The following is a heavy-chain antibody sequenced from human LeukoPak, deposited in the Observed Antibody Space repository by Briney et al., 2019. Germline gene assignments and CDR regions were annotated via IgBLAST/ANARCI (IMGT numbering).Heavy chain of an antibody. J-gene: IGHJ6*03. V-gene: IGHV4-39*01. CDR2: IYYSGST. D-gene: IGHD3-10*01. CDR1: GGSISSSSYY. Sequence: SETLSLTCTVSGGSISSSSYYWGWIRQPPGKGLEWIGSIYYSGSTYYNPSLKSRVTISVDTSKNQFSLKLSSVTAADTAVYYCARHPMSPYGLVMDVWGEGTTVTVSS. CDR3: ARHPMSPYGLVMDV.